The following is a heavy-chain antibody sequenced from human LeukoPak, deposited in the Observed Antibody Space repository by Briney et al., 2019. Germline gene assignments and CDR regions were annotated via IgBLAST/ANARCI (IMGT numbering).Heavy chain of an antibody. D-gene: IGHD3-3*01. CDR2: ISYDGSNK. CDR1: GFTFSSYG. Sequence: ESGGSLRLSCAASGFTFSSYGMHWVRQAPGKGLEWVAVISYDGSNKYYADSVKGRFTISRDNSKNTLYLQMNSLRAEDTAVYYCAKGGYYDFWSGYDGPWGQGTLVTVSS. J-gene: IGHJ5*02. V-gene: IGHV3-30*18. CDR3: AKGGYYDFWSGYDGP.